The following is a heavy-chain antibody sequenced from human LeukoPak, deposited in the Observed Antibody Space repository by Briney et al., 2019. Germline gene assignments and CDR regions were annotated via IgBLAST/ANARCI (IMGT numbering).Heavy chain of an antibody. J-gene: IGHJ4*02. D-gene: IGHD3-22*01. V-gene: IGHV4-39*01. CDR2: IYYSGST. CDR1: GGSISSSRYY. CDR3: ARSYYYDGEQGD. Sequence: PSETLSLTCTVSGGSISSSRYYWGWIRQPPGKGLEWIGSIYYSGSTYYNPSLKSRVTISVGTSKNQFSLKLSSVTAADTAVYYCARSYYYDGEQGDWGQGTLVTVSS.